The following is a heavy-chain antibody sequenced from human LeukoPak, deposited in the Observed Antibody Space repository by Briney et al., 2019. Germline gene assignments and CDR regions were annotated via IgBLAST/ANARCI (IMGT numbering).Heavy chain of an antibody. Sequence: GGSLRLPCAASGFTFSSYSMNWVRQAPGKGLEWLSSISSSSSYIYYADSVKGRFTISRDNAKNSLYLQMNSLRAEDTAVYYCAREGSSGYSYGYIDYWGQGTLVTVSS. CDR1: GFTFSSYS. J-gene: IGHJ4*02. CDR3: AREGSSGYSYGYIDY. V-gene: IGHV3-21*01. D-gene: IGHD5-18*01. CDR2: ISSSSSYI.